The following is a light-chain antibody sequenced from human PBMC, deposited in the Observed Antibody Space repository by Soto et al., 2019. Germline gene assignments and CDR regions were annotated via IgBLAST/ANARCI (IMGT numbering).Light chain of an antibody. CDR3: PRTEISTLGV. V-gene: IGKV1-39*01. CDR1: ESIRNN. Sequence: DIQMTQSPSSLSASVGDRVTITCRASESIRNNLNWYQQKPGKAPKSLIYAASTLQSGVPSRFSGGASGTEFTLTIDSLQPEYFSSYYSPRTEISTLGVFGEGT. J-gene: IGKJ4*01. CDR2: AAS.